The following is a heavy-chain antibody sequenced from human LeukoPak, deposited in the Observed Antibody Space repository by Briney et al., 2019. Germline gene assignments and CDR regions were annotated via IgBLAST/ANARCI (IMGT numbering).Heavy chain of an antibody. CDR1: GFTFRSYE. CDR3: ARDAGYYGSGSYYSD. D-gene: IGHD3-10*01. Sequence: GGSLRLSCAASGFTFRSYEMNWVRQAPGKGLEWVSYISSSGSTIYYADSVKGRFTIFRDNAKNSLYLQMNSLRAEDTAVYYCARDAGYYGSGSYYSDWGQGTLVTVSS. V-gene: IGHV3-48*03. J-gene: IGHJ4*02. CDR2: ISSSGSTI.